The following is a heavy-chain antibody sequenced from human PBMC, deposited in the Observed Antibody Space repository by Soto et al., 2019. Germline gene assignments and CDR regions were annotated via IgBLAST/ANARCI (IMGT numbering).Heavy chain of an antibody. CDR3: AKESQWLVPRYYYYGMDV. J-gene: IGHJ6*02. Sequence: GGSLILSCAASGFTFSSYAMSWVRQAPGKGLEWVSAISGSGGSTYYADSVKGRFTISRDNSKNTLYLQMNSLRAEDTAVYYCAKESQWLVPRYYYYGMDVWGQGTTVTVSS. V-gene: IGHV3-23*01. CDR2: ISGSGGST. D-gene: IGHD6-19*01. CDR1: GFTFSSYA.